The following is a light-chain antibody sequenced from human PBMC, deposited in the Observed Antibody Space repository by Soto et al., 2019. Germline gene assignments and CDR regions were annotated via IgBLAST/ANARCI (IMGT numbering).Light chain of an antibody. V-gene: IGKV3-20*01. CDR3: QQYGSSPPYT. J-gene: IGKJ2*01. Sequence: EIVLTQSPGTLSLSPGERATLSCRASQTVSGNYLAWYQQKPRQSPRLLIYGSSDRATGIQDRFSGSGSGADFTLTINRVEPEDFAVYYCQQYGSSPPYTFGQGTKLEIK. CDR2: GSS. CDR1: QTVSGNY.